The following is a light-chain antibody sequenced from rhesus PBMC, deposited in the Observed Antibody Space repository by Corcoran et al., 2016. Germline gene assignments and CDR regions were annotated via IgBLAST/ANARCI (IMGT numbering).Light chain of an antibody. CDR2: AAS. CDR3: QQGYHTPFP. CDR1: QGISSW. J-gene: IGKJ3*01. Sequence: DIQMTQSPSSLSASVGDKVTITCRASQGISSWLAWYQQKPGKAPKPLIYAASSLHSGVPSRFSGRGSGTIYTLTISRLQPTDFATSYCQQGYHTPFPFGPWTKLDIK. V-gene: IGKV1-18*01.